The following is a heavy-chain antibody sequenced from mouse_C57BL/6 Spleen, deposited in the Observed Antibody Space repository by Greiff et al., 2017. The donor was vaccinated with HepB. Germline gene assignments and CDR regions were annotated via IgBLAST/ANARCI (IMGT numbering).Heavy chain of an antibody. J-gene: IGHJ2*01. CDR2: IYPRSGNT. Sequence: VKLMESGAELARPGASVKLSCKASGYTFTSYGLSWVKQRTGQGLEWIGEIYPRSGNTYYNEKFKGKATLTADKSSSTAYMELRSLTSEDSAVYFCARSNYYGSSYGDYFDYWGQGTTLTVSS. CDR3: ARSNYYGSSYGDYFDY. D-gene: IGHD1-1*01. V-gene: IGHV1-81*01. CDR1: GYTFTSYG.